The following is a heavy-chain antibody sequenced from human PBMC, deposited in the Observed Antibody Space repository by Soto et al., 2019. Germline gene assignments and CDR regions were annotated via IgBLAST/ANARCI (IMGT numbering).Heavy chain of an antibody. D-gene: IGHD1-26*01. CDR1: GGSISSYY. J-gene: IGHJ4*02. CDR2: IYYSGST. CDR3: ARHANSDLVGATLYYFDY. V-gene: IGHV4-59*08. Sequence: SETLSLTCTVSGGSISSYYWSWIRQPPGKGLEWIGYIYYSGSTNYNPSLKSRVNISVDTSKNQFSLKLSSVTAADTAVYYCARHANSDLVGATLYYFDYWGQGTLVTVSS.